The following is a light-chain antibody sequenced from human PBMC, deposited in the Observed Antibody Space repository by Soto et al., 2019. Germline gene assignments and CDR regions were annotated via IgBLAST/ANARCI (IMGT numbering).Light chain of an antibody. CDR3: QQYGGSPRLT. Sequence: IVLTQSPGTLSLSPGERATLSCRASQSVSSSYLAWYQQKPGQAPRLLIYGASSRATGIPDRFSGSGSGTDFTLIISRLEPEDFAVYYCQQYGGSPRLTFGGGTKVEI. CDR1: QSVSSSY. J-gene: IGKJ4*01. V-gene: IGKV3-20*01. CDR2: GAS.